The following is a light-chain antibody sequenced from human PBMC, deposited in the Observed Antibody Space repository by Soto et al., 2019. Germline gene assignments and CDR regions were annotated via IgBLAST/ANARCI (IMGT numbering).Light chain of an antibody. CDR2: TNN. V-gene: IGLV1-44*01. J-gene: IGLJ1*01. Sequence: QSVLTQPPSASGTPGQRIILSCSGSTSNIESHSVNCYQQVPGTAPRLLIITNNQRPSGVPDRFSGSKSGASASLAISGLQSEDEATYYCATWDDSRKGVFGTGTKVTVL. CDR1: TSNIESHS. CDR3: ATWDDSRKGV.